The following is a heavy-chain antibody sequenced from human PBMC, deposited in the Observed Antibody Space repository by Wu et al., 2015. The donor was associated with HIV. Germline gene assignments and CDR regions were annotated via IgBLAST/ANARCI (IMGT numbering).Heavy chain of an antibody. Sequence: QVQLVQSGPEVKNPGASVKVSCKAFGYTFTSYGVSWVRQAPGQGLEWMGWISADNINTHYAQKLQGRVTLTTDTSTSTAYMELRSLRSDDTAVYYCARDRRNYYDSSGYYYNYWGQGTLVTVSS. CDR2: ISADNINT. CDR1: GYTFTSYG. J-gene: IGHJ4*02. CDR3: ARDRRNYYDSSGYYYNY. V-gene: IGHV1-18*01. D-gene: IGHD3-22*01.